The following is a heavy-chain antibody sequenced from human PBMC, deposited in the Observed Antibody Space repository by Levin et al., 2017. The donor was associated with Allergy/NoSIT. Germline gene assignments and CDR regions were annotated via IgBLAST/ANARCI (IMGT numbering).Heavy chain of an antibody. Sequence: GGSLRLSCAASGFTFSSYSMNWVRQAPGKGLEWVSYISSSSSTIYYADSVKGRFTISRDNAKNSLYLQMNSLRAEDTAVYYCATEAPRRYYGMDVWGQGTTVTVSS. J-gene: IGHJ6*02. CDR3: ATEAPRRYYGMDV. V-gene: IGHV3-48*01. CDR2: ISSSSSTI. CDR1: GFTFSSYS.